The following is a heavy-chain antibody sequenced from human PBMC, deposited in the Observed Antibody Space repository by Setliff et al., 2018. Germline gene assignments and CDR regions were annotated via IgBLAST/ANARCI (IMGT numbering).Heavy chain of an antibody. CDR2: INQSGSA. CDR3: ARAQVVFAISAPAWYFEI. J-gene: IGHJ2*01. V-gene: IGHV4-34*01. Sequence: PSETLSLTCGVHGGSFSGYQWTWICQPPGKGLEWIGEINQSGSANYNPSLKSRASLSVDTSEKQLSLTLNSVTVADTAVYYCARAQVVFAISAPAWYFEIWGRGTQVTVSS. CDR1: GGSFSGYQ. D-gene: IGHD2-21*01.